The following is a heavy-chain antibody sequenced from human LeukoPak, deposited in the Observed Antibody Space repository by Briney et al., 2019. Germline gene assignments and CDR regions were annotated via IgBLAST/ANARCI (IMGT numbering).Heavy chain of an antibody. Sequence: SVKLSCKASGATFSIYANSWVRQAPGPGIEWMGRIIPIFGTANYAQKFQGRVTITADKSTTTAYMELSSLRSEDTAVYYCARDPCGDYVDYWGEGTLVTVSS. J-gene: IGHJ4*02. CDR1: GATFSIYA. V-gene: IGHV1-69*06. D-gene: IGHD4-17*01. CDR3: ARDPCGDYVDY. CDR2: IIPIFGTA.